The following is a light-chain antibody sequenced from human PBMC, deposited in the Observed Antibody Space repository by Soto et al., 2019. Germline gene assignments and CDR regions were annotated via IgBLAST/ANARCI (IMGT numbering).Light chain of an antibody. J-gene: IGLJ3*02. CDR1: SSDVGGYNY. CDR3: SSYASSSTRV. CDR2: DVS. V-gene: IGLV2-14*01. Sequence: QSALTQPASVSGSPGQSITISCTGNSSDVGGYNYVSWYQQHPGKAPKLLIYDVSNRPSGVSNRFSGSKSGNTASLTISGLQAEDEADYSCSSYASSSTRVFGGGATVTVL.